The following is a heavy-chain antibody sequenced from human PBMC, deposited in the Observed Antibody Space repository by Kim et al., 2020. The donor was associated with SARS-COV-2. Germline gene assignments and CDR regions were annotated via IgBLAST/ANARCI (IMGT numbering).Heavy chain of an antibody. D-gene: IGHD6-13*01. V-gene: IGHV1-69*01. J-gene: IGHJ5*02. Sequence: ANYAKRFQGRVTITADESTSTAYMELSSLRSEDTAVYYCARAAAGFWFDPWGQGTLVTVSS. CDR2: A. CDR3: ARAAAGFWFDP.